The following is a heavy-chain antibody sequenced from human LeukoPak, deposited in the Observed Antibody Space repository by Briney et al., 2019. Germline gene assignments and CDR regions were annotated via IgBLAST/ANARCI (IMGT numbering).Heavy chain of an antibody. CDR1: GGSFSGYY. D-gene: IGHD3-3*01. CDR2: INHSGST. J-gene: IGHJ4*02. Sequence: PSETLSLTCAVYGGSFSGYYWSWIRQPPGKGLEWIGEINHSGSTNYNPSLKSRVTISVGTSKNQFSLKLSSVTAADTAVYYCARALKASATIFDYCGQGTLVTVSP. CDR3: ARALKASATIFDY. V-gene: IGHV4-34*01.